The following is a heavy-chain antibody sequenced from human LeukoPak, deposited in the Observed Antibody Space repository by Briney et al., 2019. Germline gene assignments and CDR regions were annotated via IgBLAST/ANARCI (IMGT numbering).Heavy chain of an antibody. V-gene: IGHV1-18*01. Sequence: ASVTVSCKASGYTFTSYGISWVRQAPGQGLEWMGWISAYNGNTNYAQKLQGRVTMTTDTSTSTAYMELRRLRSDDTAVYYCARDPGDGYDYESNPDYWGQGTLVTVSS. CDR3: ARDPGDGYDYESNPDY. D-gene: IGHD5-24*01. CDR2: ISAYNGNT. J-gene: IGHJ4*02. CDR1: GYTFTSYG.